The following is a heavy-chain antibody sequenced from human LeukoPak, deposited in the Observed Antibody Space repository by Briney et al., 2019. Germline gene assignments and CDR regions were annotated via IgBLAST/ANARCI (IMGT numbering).Heavy chain of an antibody. CDR2: LYNSGNT. D-gene: IGHD4-23*01. CDR1: GFTFSSYG. Sequence: GTLRLSCAASGFTFSSYGMSWVRQAPGKGLEWIGSLYNSGNTYYNPSLKSRVTTSVDTSKNQFSLKLNFVTAADTAVYYCARDPGGVKTTVVTPPHYFDHWGQGTLVIVSS. CDR3: ARDPGGVKTTVVTPPHYFDH. V-gene: IGHV4-38-2*02. J-gene: IGHJ4*02.